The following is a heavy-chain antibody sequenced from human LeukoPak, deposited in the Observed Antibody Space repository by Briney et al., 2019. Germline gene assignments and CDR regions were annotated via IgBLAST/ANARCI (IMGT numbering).Heavy chain of an antibody. D-gene: IGHD2/OR15-2a*01. CDR3: VQFYDRDY. V-gene: IGHV3-7*05. CDR2: IKKDGGEK. Sequence: GGSLRLSCAASGFTFSSHWMTWVRQAPGKGLEWVANIKKDGGEKNYVDSVKGRFTISRDNAKNSLYLQMNSLRDEDTAVYYCVQFYDRDYWGQGTLVTVPS. J-gene: IGHJ4*02. CDR1: GFTFSSHW.